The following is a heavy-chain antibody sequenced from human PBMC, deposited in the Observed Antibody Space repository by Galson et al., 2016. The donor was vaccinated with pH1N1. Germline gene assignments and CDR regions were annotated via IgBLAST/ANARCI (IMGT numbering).Heavy chain of an antibody. CDR1: GYTFSSYG. Sequence: SVKVSCKASGYTFSSYGISWVRQAPGQGLEWMGWIGAYNGHTNYAQKVQGRVTMTADTSTSIAYMELRSLRSDDTAVYYCAREGYSHSDTYYFGMDVWGQGTTVTVSS. D-gene: IGHD5-12*01. J-gene: IGHJ6*02. CDR3: AREGYSHSDTYYFGMDV. CDR2: IGAYNGHT. V-gene: IGHV1-18*01.